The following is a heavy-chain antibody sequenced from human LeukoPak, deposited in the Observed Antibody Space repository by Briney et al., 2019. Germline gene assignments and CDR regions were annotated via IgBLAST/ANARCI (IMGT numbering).Heavy chain of an antibody. CDR3: ARGRAAVAGPFDY. Sequence: PGGSLRLSCAASGFTFSSYSMNWVRQAPGKGLEWVSYISSSISTIYYADSVTGRFTISRDNAKNSLYLQMNSLRDEDTAVYYCARGRAAVAGPFDYWGQGTLVTVSS. CDR2: ISSSISTI. D-gene: IGHD6-19*01. CDR1: GFTFSSYS. V-gene: IGHV3-48*02. J-gene: IGHJ4*02.